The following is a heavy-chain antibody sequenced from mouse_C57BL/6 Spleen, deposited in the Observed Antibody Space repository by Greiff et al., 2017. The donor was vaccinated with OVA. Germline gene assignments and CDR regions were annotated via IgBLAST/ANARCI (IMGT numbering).Heavy chain of an antibody. CDR1: GYAFSSSW. D-gene: IGHD1-1*01. J-gene: IGHJ4*01. CDR3: ACITTVVNYAMDY. Sequence: QVQLQQSGPELVKPGASVKISCKASGYAFSSSWMNWVKQRPGKGLEWIGRIYPGDGDTNYNGKFKGKATLTADKSSSTAYMQLSSLTSEDSAVYFCACITTVVNYAMDYWGQGTSVTVSS. V-gene: IGHV1-82*01. CDR2: IYPGDGDT.